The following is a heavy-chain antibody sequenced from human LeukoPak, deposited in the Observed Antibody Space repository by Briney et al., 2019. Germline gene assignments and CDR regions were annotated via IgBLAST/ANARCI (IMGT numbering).Heavy chain of an antibody. CDR3: AREGSTSGTNWFDP. J-gene: IGHJ5*02. CDR1: DYSITSDYY. Sequence: SETLSLTCAVSDYSITSDYYWGWIRQPPGKGLEWFGSIYHSVSTYYNPSLKSRVTISVDTSKNQFSLKLTSVTAADTAVYYCAREGSTSGTNWFDPWGQGTLVTVSS. D-gene: IGHD3-10*01. V-gene: IGHV4-38-2*02. CDR2: IYHSVST.